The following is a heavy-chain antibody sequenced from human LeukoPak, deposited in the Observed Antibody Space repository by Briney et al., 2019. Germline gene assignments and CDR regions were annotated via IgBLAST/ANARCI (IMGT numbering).Heavy chain of an antibody. CDR2: LYSAGSI. J-gene: IGHJ3*02. CDR1: GFTVTDNY. Sequence: PGGSLRLSCAASGFTVTDNYMSWVRQAPGKGLEWVSVLYSAGSIYYADAVRGRFTISRDKSKNTLYLQMNSLRAEDTAVYYCAREGGPHIVVAFDIWGQGTMVTVSS. CDR3: AREGGPHIVVAFDI. D-gene: IGHD2-21*01. V-gene: IGHV3-66*01.